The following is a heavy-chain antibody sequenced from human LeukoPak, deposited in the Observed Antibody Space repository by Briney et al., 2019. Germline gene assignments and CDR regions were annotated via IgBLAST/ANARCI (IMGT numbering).Heavy chain of an antibody. CDR3: ARGRGYSYGFRY. J-gene: IGHJ4*02. D-gene: IGHD5-18*01. CDR2: INHSGST. Sequence: SETLSLTCAVYGGSFSGYYWSWIRQPPGQGLEWIGEINHSGSTNYNPSLKSRVTISVDTSKNQFSLKLSSVTAADTAVYYCARGRGYSYGFRYWGQGTLVTVSS. V-gene: IGHV4-34*01. CDR1: GGSFSGYY.